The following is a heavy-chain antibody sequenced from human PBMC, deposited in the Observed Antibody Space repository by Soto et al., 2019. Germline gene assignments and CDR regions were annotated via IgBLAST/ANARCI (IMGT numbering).Heavy chain of an antibody. V-gene: IGHV1-69*01. CDR3: STSVYCSTTRCYYYYGLDV. J-gene: IGHJ6*02. CDR2: NIPIFGTE. Sequence: QVQLVQSGAEVKKPGSSVKVSCKVSGGTFSSHSINWVRQAPRQGPEWMGGNIPIFGTENYAQKFQGRVTITADESTSTAYMELSSLTSEDTALYYCSTSVYCSTTRCYYYYGLDVWGQGTTVILSS. D-gene: IGHD2-2*01. CDR1: GGTFSSHS.